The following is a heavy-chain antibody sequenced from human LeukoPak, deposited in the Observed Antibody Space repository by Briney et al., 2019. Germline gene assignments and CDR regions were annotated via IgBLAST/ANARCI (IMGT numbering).Heavy chain of an antibody. CDR2: TSFDGKSQ. CDR3: AREDGYCSGGNCYSYFDS. J-gene: IGHJ4*02. D-gene: IGHD2-15*01. V-gene: IGHV3-30*04. Sequence: GGSLRLSCTASGFTFSTYALHWVRLPPGKGLEWVALTSFDGKSQYYADSVKGRFTVSRDNSKNTLHLQMSSLRTEDTAVYYCAREDGYCSGGNCYSYFDSWGQGTLVTVSS. CDR1: GFTFSTYA.